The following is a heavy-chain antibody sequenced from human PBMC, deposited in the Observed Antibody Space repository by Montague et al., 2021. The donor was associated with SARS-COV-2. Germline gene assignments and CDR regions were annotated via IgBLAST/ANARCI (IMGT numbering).Heavy chain of an antibody. Sequence: SLRLSCAASGFTFSSYSMNWVRQAPGKGPEWVSSISSSSSYIYYADSVKGRFTISRDNAKNSLYLQMNSLRAEDTAVYYCARDSRVIPDYWGQGTLVTVSS. D-gene: IGHD2-2*01. CDR1: GFTFSSYS. J-gene: IGHJ4*02. V-gene: IGHV3-21*01. CDR2: ISSSSSYI. CDR3: ARDSRVIPDY.